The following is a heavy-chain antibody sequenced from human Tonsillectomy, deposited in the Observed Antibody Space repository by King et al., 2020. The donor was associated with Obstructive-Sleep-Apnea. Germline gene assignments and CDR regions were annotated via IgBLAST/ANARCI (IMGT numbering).Heavy chain of an antibody. V-gene: IGHV3-49*03. Sequence: VQLVESGGGLVQPGRSLRLSCTASGFTFGDYAMSWFRQAPGKGLEWVGFIRSKAYGGTTEYAASVKGGFTISRDDSKSIAYLQINSLKTEDTAVYYCTRSCTNGVCYGPDFDYWGQGTLVTVSS. CDR3: TRSCTNGVCYGPDFDY. D-gene: IGHD2-8*01. CDR1: GFTFGDYA. J-gene: IGHJ4*02. CDR2: IRSKAYGGTT.